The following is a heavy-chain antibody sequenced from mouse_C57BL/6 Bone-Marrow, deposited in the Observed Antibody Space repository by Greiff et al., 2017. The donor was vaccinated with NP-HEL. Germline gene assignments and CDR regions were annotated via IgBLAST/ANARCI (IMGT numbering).Heavy chain of an antibody. CDR2: ISTNSGST. V-gene: IGHV1-64*01. CDR1: GYTFTSYW. CDR3: ARKGVGSSFDT. Sequence: QVHVMQPGAELVKPGASVKLSCTASGYTFTSYWMHWVRQRPEQGLEWIGMISTNSGSTNYNEKLKSKATLTVDKSSSTAYMQLSSLTSEDSAVYFCARKGVGSSFDTWGQGTTLTASS. D-gene: IGHD1-1*01. J-gene: IGHJ2*01.